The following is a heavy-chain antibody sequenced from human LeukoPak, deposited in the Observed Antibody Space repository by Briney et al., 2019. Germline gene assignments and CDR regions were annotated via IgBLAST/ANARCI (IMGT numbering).Heavy chain of an antibody. J-gene: IGHJ4*02. D-gene: IGHD3-10*01. CDR2: IYHSGST. V-gene: IGHV4-38-2*02. Sequence: PSETLSLTCTVSGGSISSGYYWGWIRQPPGKGLEWIGSIYHSGSTYYNPSLKSRVTISVDTSKNQFSLKLSSVTAADTAVYYCAREKGYMVRGKLGYWGQGTLVTVSS. CDR3: AREKGYMVRGKLGY. CDR1: GGSISSGYY.